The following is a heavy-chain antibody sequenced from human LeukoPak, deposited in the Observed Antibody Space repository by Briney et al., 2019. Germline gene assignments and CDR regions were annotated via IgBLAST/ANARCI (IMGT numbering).Heavy chain of an antibody. CDR1: GFTFSNYA. Sequence: PGGSLRLSCAASGFTFSNYAMNWVRQAPGKGLEWVSALGDNDGGTFYADSVKGRFTISRDNSKNTLYLQMNSLRAEDTAIYYCAKNGKDNYDMFFDFWGQGTLVTVSS. D-gene: IGHD3-9*01. J-gene: IGHJ4*02. V-gene: IGHV3-23*01. CDR2: LGDNDGGT. CDR3: AKNGKDNYDMFFDF.